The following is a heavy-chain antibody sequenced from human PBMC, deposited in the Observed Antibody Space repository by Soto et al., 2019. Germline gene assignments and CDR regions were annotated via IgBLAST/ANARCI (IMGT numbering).Heavy chain of an antibody. CDR2: FYYSGST. CDR1: GGSISSYY. D-gene: IGHD2-21*02. Sequence: SETLSLTCTVSGGSISSYYWNWIRQPPGKGLEWIGYFYYSGSTNYNPSLKSRVTISVDTSKNQSSLKLSSVTAADTAVYYCARGPAGDWTDYWGQGTLVTVSS. J-gene: IGHJ4*02. CDR3: ARGPAGDWTDY. V-gene: IGHV4-59*01.